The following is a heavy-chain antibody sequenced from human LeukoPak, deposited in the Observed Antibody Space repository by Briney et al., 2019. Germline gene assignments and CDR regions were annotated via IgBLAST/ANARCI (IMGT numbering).Heavy chain of an antibody. V-gene: IGHV3-7*01. CDR1: GFTFSNYW. D-gene: IGHD3-3*01. J-gene: IGHJ4*02. CDR3: AKAPPDSYFDY. CDR2: IKSDESEK. Sequence: GGSLRLSCAASGFTFSNYWMSWVRQAPGKGLEWVANIKSDESEKYYVDSVKGRFTISRDNSKNTLYLQMNSLRTEDTAVYYCAKAPPDSYFDYWGQGTLVTVSS.